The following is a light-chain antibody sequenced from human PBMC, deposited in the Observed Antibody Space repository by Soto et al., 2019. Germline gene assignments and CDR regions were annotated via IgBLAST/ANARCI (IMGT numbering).Light chain of an antibody. Sequence: IVLPQSPATLSLSPGERATLSCRASQSVSSYLAWYQQKPGQAPRLLIYDASNRATGIPARFSGSGSGTDFTLTISSLEPEDFATYYCQQYNSYSEAFGQGTKVDIK. J-gene: IGKJ1*01. V-gene: IGKV3-11*01. CDR2: DAS. CDR3: QQYNSYSEA. CDR1: QSVSSY.